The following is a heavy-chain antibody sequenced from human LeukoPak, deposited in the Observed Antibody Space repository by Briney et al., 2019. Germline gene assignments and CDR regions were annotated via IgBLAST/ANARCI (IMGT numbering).Heavy chain of an antibody. V-gene: IGHV4-4*07. CDR2: IYTSGST. CDR3: ARDMSSGWSFDY. D-gene: IGHD6-19*01. J-gene: IGHJ4*02. Sequence: SETLSLTCTVSGGSISSYYWSWIRQPAGKGLEWIGRIYTSGSTNYNPSLKSRVTMSVDTSKNQFPLKLSSVTAADTAVYYCARDMSSGWSFDYWGQGTLVTVSS. CDR1: GGSISSYY.